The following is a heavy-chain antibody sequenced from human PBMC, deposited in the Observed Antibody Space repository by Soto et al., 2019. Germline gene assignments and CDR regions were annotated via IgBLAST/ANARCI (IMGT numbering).Heavy chain of an antibody. J-gene: IGHJ4*02. CDR1: GYSFTGLD. V-gene: IGHV1-8*01. CDR2: MQPSSGRT. Sequence: QVQLVQSGAEVREPGASVKVSCKASGYSFTGLDINWFRQTTGQGLEWMGWMQPSSGRTGYAQKFQGRVTMTRDNSINTAYMELSSITSDDTAFYYCARGVTAGVDYWGQGTRVTVSS. D-gene: IGHD1-26*01. CDR3: ARGVTAGVDY.